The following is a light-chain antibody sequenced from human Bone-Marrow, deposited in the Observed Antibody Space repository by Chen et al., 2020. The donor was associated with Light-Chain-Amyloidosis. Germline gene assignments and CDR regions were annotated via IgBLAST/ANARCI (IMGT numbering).Light chain of an antibody. CDR3: LVWDRRSDRPV. CDR1: NIGSTS. Sequence: SYVLTQPSSVSVAPGQTATIACGGNNIGSTSVHWYQQTPGQAHLLVVYDDSDRPSGIPGRWSGADSPNAASLTVMGEYARDESVDCWLVWDRRSDRPVFGGWTKRSVL. J-gene: IGLJ2*01. V-gene: IGLV3-21*02. CDR2: DDS.